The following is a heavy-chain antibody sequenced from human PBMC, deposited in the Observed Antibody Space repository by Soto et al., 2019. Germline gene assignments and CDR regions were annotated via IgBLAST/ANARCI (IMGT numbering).Heavy chain of an antibody. CDR3: AKALFSSYYYYGMDV. V-gene: IGHV3-23*01. CDR2: ISGSGGST. CDR1: GFTFGSYA. J-gene: IGHJ6*02. D-gene: IGHD6-6*01. Sequence: GGSLRLSCAASGFTFGSYAMSWVRQAPGKGLEWVSAISGSGGSTYYADSVKGRFTISRDNSKNTLYLQMNSLRAEDTAVYYCAKALFSSYYYYGMDVWGQGTTVTVSS.